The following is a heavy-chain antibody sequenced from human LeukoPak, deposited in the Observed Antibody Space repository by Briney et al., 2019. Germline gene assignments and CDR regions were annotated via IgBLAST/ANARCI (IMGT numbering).Heavy chain of an antibody. V-gene: IGHV4-39*01. Sequence: SETLSLTCTVSGGSISSYYWGWIRQPPGKGLEWIGSIYYSGSTYYNPSLKSRVTISVDTSKNQFSLKLSSVTAADTAVYYCARQGYTYYYDSSGYYPFDYWGQGTLVTVSS. D-gene: IGHD3-22*01. CDR2: IYYSGST. J-gene: IGHJ4*02. CDR1: GGSISSYY. CDR3: ARQGYTYYYDSSGYYPFDY.